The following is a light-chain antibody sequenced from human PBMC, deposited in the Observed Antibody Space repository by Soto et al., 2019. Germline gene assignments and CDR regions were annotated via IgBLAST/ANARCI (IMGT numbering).Light chain of an antibody. CDR2: DAS. V-gene: IGKV3-11*01. CDR1: QNVDKF. J-gene: IGKJ2*02. CDR3: QQRSNWPPLGT. Sequence: EIELTQSPATLSLSPGETATLSCRASQNVDKFLAWYQQRPGQPPRLLIYDASNRATGIPARFSGSGSGTDFTLTISSLEPEDFAVYYCQQRSNWPPLGTFGQGTKLEIK.